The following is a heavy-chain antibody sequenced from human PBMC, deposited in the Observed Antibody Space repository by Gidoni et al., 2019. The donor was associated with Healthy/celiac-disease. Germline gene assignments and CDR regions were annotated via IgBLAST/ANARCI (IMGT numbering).Heavy chain of an antibody. Sequence: QVQLVESGGGVVQPGRSLRLSCAASGFTFSSYGMHWVRQAPGKGLEWVAVIWYDGSNKYYADSVKGRFTISRDNSKNTLYLQMNSLRAEDTAVYYCASSSGWVGFDYWGQGTLVTVSS. CDR3: ASSSGWVGFDY. D-gene: IGHD6-19*01. V-gene: IGHV3-33*01. CDR2: IWYDGSNK. CDR1: GFTFSSYG. J-gene: IGHJ4*02.